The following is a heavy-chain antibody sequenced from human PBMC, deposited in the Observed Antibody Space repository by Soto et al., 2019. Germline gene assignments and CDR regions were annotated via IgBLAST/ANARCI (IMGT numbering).Heavy chain of an antibody. CDR3: ARAQSSSGNYYPFDY. CDR1: GFTFSSHG. Sequence: QVQLVESGGGVVQPGRSLRLSCAAPGFTFSSHGMHWVRQAPGKGLEWVALIWSDGNNKYYADSVKGRFTVSRDNSKNTLYLQMNSLRAEDTAVYYCARAQSSSGNYYPFDYWGQGTLVTVSS. CDR2: IWSDGNNK. D-gene: IGHD1-26*01. V-gene: IGHV3-33*01. J-gene: IGHJ4*02.